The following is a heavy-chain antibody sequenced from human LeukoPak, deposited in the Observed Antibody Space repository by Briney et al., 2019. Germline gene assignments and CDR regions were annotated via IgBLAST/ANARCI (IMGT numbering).Heavy chain of an antibody. CDR2: IWYDGSST. CDR3: AKLDYYDTH. Sequence: GRSLRLSCVASGFTFSNYGMHWVRQAPGKGLEWVSVIWYDGSSTYYADSVKGRFTISRDNSKNTVYLQMNSLRAEDTAVYFCAKLDYYDTHWGQGTLVTVSS. J-gene: IGHJ4*02. V-gene: IGHV3-33*06. D-gene: IGHD3-22*01. CDR1: GFTFSNYG.